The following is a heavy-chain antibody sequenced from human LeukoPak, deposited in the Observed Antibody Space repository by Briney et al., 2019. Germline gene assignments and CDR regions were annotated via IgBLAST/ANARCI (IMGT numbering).Heavy chain of an antibody. D-gene: IGHD1-1*01. V-gene: IGHV3-30*04. CDR1: GFFFSDYV. CDR2: ISFDSTSR. Sequence: QTGGSLRLSCAGSGFFFSDYVMHWVRQAPGKGLEWVAGISFDSTSRYYTDSVKCRFTISRDNSKNTLFLQMDSLKNEDTAMYYCARARRTGYAFGPQADWGQGNLVTVSS. J-gene: IGHJ4*02. CDR3: ARARRTGYAFGPQAD.